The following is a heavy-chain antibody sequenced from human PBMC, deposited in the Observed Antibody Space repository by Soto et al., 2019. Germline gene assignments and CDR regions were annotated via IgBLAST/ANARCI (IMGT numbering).Heavy chain of an antibody. J-gene: IGHJ6*02. CDR1: GGSFSDYY. CDR3: ARAPCRSSTSCSPLSMDV. V-gene: IGHV4-34*01. Sequence: SETLSLTCAVYGGSFSDYYWSWIRQPPGKGLEWIGEINHSGSTNYNPSLKSRVTISVDTSKNQFSLNLRSVTAAGTAVYYCARAPCRSSTSCSPLSMDVWGQGTTVTVSS. D-gene: IGHD2-2*01. CDR2: INHSGST.